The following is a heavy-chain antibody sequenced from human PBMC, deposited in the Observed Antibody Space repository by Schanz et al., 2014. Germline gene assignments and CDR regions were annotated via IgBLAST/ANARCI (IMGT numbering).Heavy chain of an antibody. J-gene: IGHJ6*02. V-gene: IGHV3-11*01. Sequence: QAQLVESGGGVVQPGRSLRLSCAASGFTFSDYYMSWIRQAPGKGPEWVSYISSGGSDTYYADSVQGRFTISRDNARNSLFLQMNSLRAEDTAKYYCARGNYGMDVWGQGTTVTVSS. CDR2: ISSGGSDT. CDR1: GFTFSDYY. CDR3: ARGNYGMDV.